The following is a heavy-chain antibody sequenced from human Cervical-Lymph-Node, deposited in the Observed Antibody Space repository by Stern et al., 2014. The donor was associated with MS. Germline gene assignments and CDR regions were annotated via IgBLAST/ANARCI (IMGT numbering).Heavy chain of an antibody. D-gene: IGHD6-13*01. J-gene: IGHJ5*02. CDR3: ARGMFSSSRDKWFDP. CDR1: GGSFSGSY. Sequence: QVQLQQWAAGLWKPSETLSLTCAVYGGSFSGSYWSWIRQPPGKGLEWIGDIHNSGKTDYNPSLKSRVTISVDTSKTQFSLRLSSVTAADTAVYYCARGMFSSSRDKWFDPWGQGTLVTVSS. V-gene: IGHV4-34*01. CDR2: IHNSGKT.